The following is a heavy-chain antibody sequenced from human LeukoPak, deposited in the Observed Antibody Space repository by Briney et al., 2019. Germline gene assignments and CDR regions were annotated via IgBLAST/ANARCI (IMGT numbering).Heavy chain of an antibody. J-gene: IGHJ3*02. CDR2: IYPGDSDT. CDR1: GYNFTIYW. V-gene: IGHV5-51*01. CDR3: ARRDRSHAFDI. Sequence: GESLKISCKGSGYNFTIYWIGWVRQMPGKGLEWMGIIYPGDSDTRYSPSFQGQVTISADKSITTAYLQWSSLKASDTAMYYCARRDRSHAFDIWGQGTMVTVSS.